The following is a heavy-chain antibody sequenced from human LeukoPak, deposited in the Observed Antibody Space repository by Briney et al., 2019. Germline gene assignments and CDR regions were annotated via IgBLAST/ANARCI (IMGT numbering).Heavy chain of an antibody. CDR2: IYSGGST. CDR3: ARDMSPWETRNPDAFDI. Sequence: GGSLRLSCAASGFTFDDYGMSWVRQAPGQGLEWVSVIYSGGSTYYADSVKGRFTISRDDSKNTVYLRMNSLTPEDTAVYYCARDMSPWETRNPDAFDIWGQGTVVTVSS. J-gene: IGHJ3*02. CDR1: GFTFDDYG. V-gene: IGHV3-53*01. D-gene: IGHD1-14*01.